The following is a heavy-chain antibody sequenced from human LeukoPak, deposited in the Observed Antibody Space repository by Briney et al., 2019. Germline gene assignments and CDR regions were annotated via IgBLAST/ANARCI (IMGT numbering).Heavy chain of an antibody. V-gene: IGHV4-39*07. Sequence: PSETLSLTCTVSGFSLSSHNYYWGWIRQPPGKPLEWLGTIYHTGVTFRNSSLVSRLTMSVDTSREQFSLDLTSVTAADTAVYYCARSEPYTSSWSPTYYFDFWGQGTLVTVSS. CDR1: GFSLSSHNYY. D-gene: IGHD6-13*01. CDR3: ARSEPYTSSWSPTYYFDF. CDR2: IYHTGVT. J-gene: IGHJ4*02.